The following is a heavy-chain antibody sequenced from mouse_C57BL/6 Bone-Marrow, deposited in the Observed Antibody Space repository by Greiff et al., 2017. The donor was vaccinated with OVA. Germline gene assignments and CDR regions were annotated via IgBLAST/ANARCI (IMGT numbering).Heavy chain of an antibody. J-gene: IGHJ2*01. D-gene: IGHD3-2*02. CDR3: ARAGSSGYLFDY. Sequence: EVQLVESGPGLVKPSQSLSLTCSVTGYSITSGYYWNWIRQFPGNKLEWMGYISYDGSNNYNPSLKNRISITRDTSKNQFFLKLNSVTTEDTATYYCARAGSSGYLFDYWGQGTTLTVSS. CDR2: ISYDGSN. V-gene: IGHV3-6*01. CDR1: GYSITSGYY.